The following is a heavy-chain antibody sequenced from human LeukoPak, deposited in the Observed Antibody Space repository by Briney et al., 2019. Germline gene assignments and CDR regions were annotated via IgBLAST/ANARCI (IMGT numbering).Heavy chain of an antibody. CDR3: AKDTEYSGSYRFDY. CDR2: ISWNSGSI. D-gene: IGHD1-26*01. CDR1: GFTFDDYA. V-gene: IGHV3-9*01. Sequence: GRSLGLSCAASGFTFDDYAMHWVRQAPGKGLEWVSGISWNSGSIGYADSVKGRFTISRDNAKNSLYLQMNSLRAEDTALYYCAKDTEYSGSYRFDYWGQGTLVTVSS. J-gene: IGHJ4*02.